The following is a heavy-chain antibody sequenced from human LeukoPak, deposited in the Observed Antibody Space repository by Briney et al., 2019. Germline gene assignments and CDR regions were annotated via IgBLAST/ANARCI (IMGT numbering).Heavy chain of an antibody. CDR2: INHRGST. J-gene: IGHJ4*02. D-gene: IGHD3-9*01. V-gene: IGHV4-34*01. CDR1: DGSFSGYY. CDR3: ARHRDDILTANHPEIIDY. Sequence: PSETLSLTCAVYDGSFSGYYWSWIRQSPGRGLEWIGEINHRGSTNYNPSLKSRVTMFADTSKNQFSLKLSSLTAADTAVYYCARHRDDILTANHPEIIDYWGQGNLVIVSS.